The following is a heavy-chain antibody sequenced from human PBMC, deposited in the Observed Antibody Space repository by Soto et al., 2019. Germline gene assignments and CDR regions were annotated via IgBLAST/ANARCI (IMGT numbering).Heavy chain of an antibody. V-gene: IGHV4-30-2*01. D-gene: IGHD3-16*01. CDR2: IYHSGST. CDR1: GGSISSGGYS. Sequence: QLQLQESGSGLVKPSQTLSLTCAVSGGSISSGGYSWSWIRQPPGKGLEWIGYIYHSGSTYYNPSLQRRVTIAVDWSKNRFSLKLSSVTAADTAVYYCARCPLGHYGMDVWGQGTTVTVCS. J-gene: IGHJ6*02. CDR3: ARCPLGHYGMDV.